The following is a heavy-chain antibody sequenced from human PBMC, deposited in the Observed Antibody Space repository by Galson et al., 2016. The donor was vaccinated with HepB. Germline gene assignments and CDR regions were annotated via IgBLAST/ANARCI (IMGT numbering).Heavy chain of an antibody. CDR2: INYYGST. CDR3: SRLSAGGPNGVDV. V-gene: IGHV4-34*01. CDR1: GDSFSSYY. Sequence: LSLTCSVYGDSFSSYYWSWIRQTPGKGLEWIGEINYYGSTTYDPSLKSRVTISVDTSKNQISLKLNSVSATDTAVYYCSRLSAGGPNGVDVWGQGTTVIVSS. D-gene: IGHD1-1*01. J-gene: IGHJ6*02.